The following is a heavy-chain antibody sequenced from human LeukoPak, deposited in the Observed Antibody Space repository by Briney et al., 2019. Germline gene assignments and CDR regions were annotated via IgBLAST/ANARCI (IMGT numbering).Heavy chain of an antibody. J-gene: IGHJ5*02. CDR3: ARSVPYYYGSGTYYHDH. Sequence: SETLSLTCTVSGGSISSGGYYWSWIRQPPGKGLEWIGYIYYSGSTNYNPSLKSRVTISVDTSKNQFSLKLSSVTAADTAVYYCARSVPYYYGSGTYYHDHWGQGTLVTVSS. CDR1: GGSISSGGYY. D-gene: IGHD3-10*01. V-gene: IGHV4-61*08. CDR2: IYYSGST.